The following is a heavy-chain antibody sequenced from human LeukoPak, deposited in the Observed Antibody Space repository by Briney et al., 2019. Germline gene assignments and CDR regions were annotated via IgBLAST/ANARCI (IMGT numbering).Heavy chain of an antibody. V-gene: IGHV3-48*04. CDR1: GFAFSGYS. J-gene: IGHJ4*02. D-gene: IGHD3-22*01. Sequence: GGSLRLSCATSGFAFSGYSMNWVRQAPGKGLEWVSYISGSSSAVHYADSVKGRFTISRDNAKNSLYLRMNSLRAEDTGVYYCARDPYDSSGYRFDYWGQGTLVSVSS. CDR3: ARDPYDSSGYRFDY. CDR2: ISGSSSAV.